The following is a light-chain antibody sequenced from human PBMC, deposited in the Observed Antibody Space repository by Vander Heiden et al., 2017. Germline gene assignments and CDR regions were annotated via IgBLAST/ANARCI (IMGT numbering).Light chain of an antibody. Sequence: QSVLTQPPSMSGAPGPRVTISCTGSSSNIGAGYDVHWYQQLPGTAPKLLIYANNNRPSGVPDRFSGSKSGTSASLASTGLQAEDEADYYCQSYDSSLSGSVFGGGTKLTVL. CDR3: QSYDSSLSGSV. J-gene: IGLJ2*01. CDR1: SSNIGAGYD. V-gene: IGLV1-40*01. CDR2: ANN.